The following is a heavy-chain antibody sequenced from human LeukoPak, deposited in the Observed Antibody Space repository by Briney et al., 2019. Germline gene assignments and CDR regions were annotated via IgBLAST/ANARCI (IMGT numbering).Heavy chain of an antibody. CDR2: ISYDGSNK. D-gene: IGHD5-24*01. CDR3: AREGRGGIDGYNIEDTK. J-gene: IGHJ4*02. V-gene: IGHV3-30-3*01. CDR1: GFTFSSYA. Sequence: PGGSLRLSCAASGFTFSSYAMHWVRQAPGKGLEWVAVISYDGSNKYYADSVKGRFTISRDNAKKSLYLQMNSLRAEDTAVYYCAREGRGGIDGYNIEDTKWGQGTLVTVSS.